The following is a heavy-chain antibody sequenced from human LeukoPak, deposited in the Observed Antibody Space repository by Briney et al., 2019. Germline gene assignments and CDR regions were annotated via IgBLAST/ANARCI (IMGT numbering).Heavy chain of an antibody. V-gene: IGHV3-9*01. D-gene: IGHD3-10*01. CDR2: ISWNSGSI. Sequence: GRSLRLSCAASGFTFDDYAMHWVRQAPGKGLEWVSGISWNSGSIGYADSVKGRFTISRDNAKNSLYLQMKSLRAEDTALYYCAKEGRFGEFLGYYFDYWGQGTLVTVSS. CDR3: AKEGRFGEFLGYYFDY. CDR1: GFTFDDYA. J-gene: IGHJ4*02.